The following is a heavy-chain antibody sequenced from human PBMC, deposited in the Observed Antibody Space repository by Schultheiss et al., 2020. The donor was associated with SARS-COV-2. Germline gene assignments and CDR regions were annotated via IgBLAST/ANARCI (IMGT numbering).Heavy chain of an antibody. CDR1: GFTVSSNY. Sequence: GGSLRLSCAASGFTVSSNYMSWVRQAPGKGLEWVANIKQDGSEKYYVDSVKGRFTISRDNAKNSLYLQMNSLRAEDTAVYYCAKDGRGIAARSFDYWGQGTLVTVSS. CDR2: IKQDGSEK. V-gene: IGHV3-7*03. D-gene: IGHD6-6*01. CDR3: AKDGRGIAARSFDY. J-gene: IGHJ4*02.